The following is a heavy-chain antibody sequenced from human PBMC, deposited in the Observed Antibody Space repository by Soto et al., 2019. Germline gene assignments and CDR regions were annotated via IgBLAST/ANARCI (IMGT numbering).Heavy chain of an antibody. CDR2: IHHSGST. J-gene: IGHJ5*02. D-gene: IGHD2-8*01. CDR3: ARRKLEMMYVGWFDP. V-gene: IGHV4-4*02. Sequence: QVQLQESGPGLVKPSETLSLTCAVSGDSISSRNWWSWVRQTPGKGLEYIGEIHHSGSTNYNPSLKSRVTMSVDKSTTQFSLTLNSVTAADTAIYYCARRKLEMMYVGWFDPWGQGTLVTVSS. CDR1: GDSISSRNW.